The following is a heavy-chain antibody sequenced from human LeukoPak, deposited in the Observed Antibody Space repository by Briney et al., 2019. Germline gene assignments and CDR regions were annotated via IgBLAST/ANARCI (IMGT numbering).Heavy chain of an antibody. V-gene: IGHV3-66*02. CDR1: GFTVSSNY. J-gene: IGHJ6*03. CDR2: IYSGGST. CDR3: ASYYGSGSYYWYYYMDV. D-gene: IGHD3-10*01. Sequence: GGSLRLSCAASGFTVSSNYMSWVRQAPGKGLEWVSVIYSGGSTYYADSVKGRFTISRDNSKNTLYLQMNSLRAEDTAVYYCASYYGSGSYYWYYYMDVWGKGTTVTASS.